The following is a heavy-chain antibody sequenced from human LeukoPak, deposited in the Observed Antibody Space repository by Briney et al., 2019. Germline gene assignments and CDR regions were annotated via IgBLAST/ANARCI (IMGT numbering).Heavy chain of an antibody. V-gene: IGHV3-49*04. CDR3: TRDLDYGDSRWYFDY. CDR2: IRSKAYSGTT. CDR1: GFTFGDFA. Sequence: GGSLRLSCTTSGFTFGDFAMSWVRQAPGKGLEWVGFIRSKAYSGTTAYAASVKGRFTISRGDSKSIAYLQMNSLKTEDTAVYYCTRDLDYGDSRWYFDYWGQGTLVTVSS. J-gene: IGHJ4*02. D-gene: IGHD4-17*01.